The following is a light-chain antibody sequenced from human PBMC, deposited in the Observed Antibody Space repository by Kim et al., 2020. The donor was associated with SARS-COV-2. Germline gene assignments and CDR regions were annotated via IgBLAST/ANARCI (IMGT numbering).Light chain of an antibody. CDR1: QSVRTN. CDR2: GSS. Sequence: SVSPGGSATLSCRAGQSVRTNLAWYQQKPGQAPRLVIYGSSTRAAAFPARFSGSGSGTEFTLTITSLQPEDFAVYYCQHYDDWPLTFGGGTKLEI. J-gene: IGKJ4*01. CDR3: QHYDDWPLT. V-gene: IGKV3-15*01.